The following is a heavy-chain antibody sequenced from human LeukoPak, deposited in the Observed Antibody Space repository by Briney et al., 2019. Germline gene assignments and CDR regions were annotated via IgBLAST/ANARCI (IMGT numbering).Heavy chain of an antibody. CDR1: GFTFSSYG. J-gene: IGHJ6*04. D-gene: IGHD6-6*01. CDR2: IWYDGSKK. V-gene: IGHV3-33*01. CDR3: ARDLGDYSSSGVLMDV. Sequence: PGRSLRLSCAASGFTFSSYGMHWVRQAPGKGLEWVAVIWYDGSKKYYADSVKGRFTISRDNSKNTLYLQMNSLRAEDTAVYHCARDLGDYSSSGVLMDVWGKGTTVTVSS.